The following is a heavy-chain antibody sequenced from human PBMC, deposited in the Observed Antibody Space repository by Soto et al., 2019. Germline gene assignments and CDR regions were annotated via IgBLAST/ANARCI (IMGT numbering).Heavy chain of an antibody. Sequence: GGSLRLSCAASGFTFSSYSMNWVRQAPGKGLEWVSYISSSSSTIYYADSVKGRFTISRDNAKNSLYLQMNSLRAEDTAVYYCARTYYDFWSGYGAFDIWGQGTMVTVSS. J-gene: IGHJ3*02. D-gene: IGHD3-3*01. CDR1: GFTFSSYS. V-gene: IGHV3-48*01. CDR3: ARTYYDFWSGYGAFDI. CDR2: ISSSSSTI.